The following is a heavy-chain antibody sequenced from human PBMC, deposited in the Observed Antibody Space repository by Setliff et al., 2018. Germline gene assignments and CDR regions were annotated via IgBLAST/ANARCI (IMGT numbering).Heavy chain of an antibody. CDR1: GGTFSDYH. CDR2: INHRGST. CDR3: ARGRNIAARLLDS. J-gene: IGHJ4*02. D-gene: IGHD6-6*01. V-gene: IGHV4-34*01. Sequence: SETLSLTCAAYGGTFSDYHWTWVRQSPEKGLEWIGEINHRGSTNYNPSLKSRVTISIDTSKDQFSLKLISMTAADTAVYYCARGRNIAARLLDSWGQGTLVTVSS.